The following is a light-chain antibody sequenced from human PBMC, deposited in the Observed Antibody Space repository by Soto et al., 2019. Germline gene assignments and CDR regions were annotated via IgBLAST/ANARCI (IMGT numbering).Light chain of an antibody. Sequence: QSVLTQPPSASGTPGQRVTISCSGSSSNIGSNSVNWYQHLPGTAPKLLLYSNNQRPSGVPGRFSGSESGTSVSLAISGLQSEDEADYYCATWDDSPNSWVFGGGTKVTVL. V-gene: IGLV1-44*01. J-gene: IGLJ3*02. CDR3: ATWDDSPNSWV. CDR1: SSNIGSNS. CDR2: SNN.